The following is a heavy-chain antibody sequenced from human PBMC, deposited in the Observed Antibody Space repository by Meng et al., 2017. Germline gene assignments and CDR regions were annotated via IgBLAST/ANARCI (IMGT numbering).Heavy chain of an antibody. CDR1: GFTISGSA. CDR2: IRSGANSDAT. D-gene: IGHD6-6*01. V-gene: IGHV3-73*01. J-gene: IGHJ4*02. CDR3: SRQPSVGSSELDY. Sequence: GESLKISCAASGFTISGSAMHWVRQASGKGLEWVGRIRSGANSDATAYAASVKGRFTISRDESKNTAYLQMNSLETEDTAVYYCSRQPSVGSSELDYWGQGSLVTVSS.